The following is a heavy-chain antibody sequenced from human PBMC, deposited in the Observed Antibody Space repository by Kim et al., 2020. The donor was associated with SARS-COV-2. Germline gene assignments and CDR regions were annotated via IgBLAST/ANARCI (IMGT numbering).Heavy chain of an antibody. J-gene: IGHJ5*02. Sequence: NPSLKSRVTISVDTSKNQFSLKLSSVTAADTAVYYCARGGDHYSLWFDPWGQGTLVTVSS. D-gene: IGHD4-4*01. V-gene: IGHV4-31*02. CDR3: ARGGDHYSLWFDP.